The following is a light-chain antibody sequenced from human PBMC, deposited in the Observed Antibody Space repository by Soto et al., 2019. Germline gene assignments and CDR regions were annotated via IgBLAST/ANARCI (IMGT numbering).Light chain of an antibody. J-gene: IGKJ1*01. Sequence: ESVLTQSPRTLSLSPGERATLSCRASQSVSNNYLAWYQQKPGQAPRLLIYGASNRATGIPDRFSGSGSGTDFTLTISRLEPEDLAVYYCQQYDNSVWTFGQGTKVDI. CDR2: GAS. CDR3: QQYDNSVWT. CDR1: QSVSNNY. V-gene: IGKV3-20*01.